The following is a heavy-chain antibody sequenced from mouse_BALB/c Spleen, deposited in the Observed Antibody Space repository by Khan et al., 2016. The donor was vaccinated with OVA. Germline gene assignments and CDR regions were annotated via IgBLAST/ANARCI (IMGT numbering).Heavy chain of an antibody. Sequence: EVELVESGGDLVKPGGSLKLSCAASGFTFSTYGMSWVRQTPDKRLEWVATISSGGSYTYYPDSVKGRFTISRDNAKNPLYLQMSSLKSEDTAMYYCARLAYYYGSEGFAYWGQGTLVTVSA. J-gene: IGHJ3*01. CDR2: ISSGGSYT. V-gene: IGHV5-6*01. D-gene: IGHD1-1*01. CDR1: GFTFSTYG. CDR3: ARLAYYYGSEGFAY.